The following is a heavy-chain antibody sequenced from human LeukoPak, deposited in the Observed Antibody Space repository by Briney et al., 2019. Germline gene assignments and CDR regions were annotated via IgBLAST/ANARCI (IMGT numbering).Heavy chain of an antibody. J-gene: IGHJ4*02. CDR2: INHSGNT. D-gene: IGHD1-26*01. CDR3: ARRPRNSENPDGPSGLDY. Sequence: PSETLSLTCAVYIESFSGHYWSWIRQPPGKGREWIGEINHSGNTNYKPSLKSRVTISVDTSKNQFSLKMNSVTAADTAVYYCARRPRNSENPDGPSGLDYWGQGTLVTVSS. CDR1: IESFSGHY. V-gene: IGHV4-34*01.